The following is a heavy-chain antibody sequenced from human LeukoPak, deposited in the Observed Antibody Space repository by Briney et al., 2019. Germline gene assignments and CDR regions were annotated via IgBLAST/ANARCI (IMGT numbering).Heavy chain of an antibody. CDR3: AKGTVTGEFDY. J-gene: IGHJ4*02. CDR2: ISYDGSNK. Sequence: GGSLRLSCAASGFSFSSYAMNWVRQAPGKGLEWVAVISYDGSNKYYADSVKGRFTISRDNSKNTLYLQMNSLRAEDTAVYYCAKGTVTGEFDYWGQGTLVTVSS. V-gene: IGHV3-30*18. D-gene: IGHD4-17*01. CDR1: GFSFSSYA.